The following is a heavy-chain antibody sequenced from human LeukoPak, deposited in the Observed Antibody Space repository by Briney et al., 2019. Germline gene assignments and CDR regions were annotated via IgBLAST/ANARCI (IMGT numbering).Heavy chain of an antibody. CDR1: GGTFSSYA. CDR2: IIPILGIA. D-gene: IGHD3-22*01. CDR3: AFISYYYDSSGYLDY. J-gene: IGHJ4*02. Sequence: SVKVSCKASGGTFSSYAISWVRQAPGQGLEWMGRIIPILGIANYAQKFQGRVTITADKSTSTAYMELSSLRSEDTAVYYCAFISYYYDSSGYLDYWGQRTLVTVSS. V-gene: IGHV1-69*04.